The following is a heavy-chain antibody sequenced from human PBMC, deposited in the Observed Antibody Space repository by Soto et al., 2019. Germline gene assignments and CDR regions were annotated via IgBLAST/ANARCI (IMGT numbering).Heavy chain of an antibody. CDR2: IYYSGST. CDR1: GGSTSSYY. D-gene: IGHD2-15*01. J-gene: IGHJ4*02. CDR3: AATPRY. V-gene: IGHV4-59*01. Sequence: TSETLSLTCSVSGGSTSSYYWSWIRQPPGKGLEWIGYIYYSGSTDYSPSLKSRVTMSIDTSQNQVSLKLTSVTTADTAVYYCAATPRYRGQGSLVTVSS.